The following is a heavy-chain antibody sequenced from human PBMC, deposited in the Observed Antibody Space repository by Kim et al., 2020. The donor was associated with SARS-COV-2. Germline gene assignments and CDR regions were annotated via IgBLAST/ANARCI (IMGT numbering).Heavy chain of an antibody. CDR3: ARGGVLVGGFDY. V-gene: IGHV1-46*01. J-gene: IGHJ4*02. Sequence: SYAQKFQGRVTMTRDTSTSTVYMELSSLRSEDTAVYYCARGGVLVGGFDYWGQGTLVTVSS. D-gene: IGHD1-26*01.